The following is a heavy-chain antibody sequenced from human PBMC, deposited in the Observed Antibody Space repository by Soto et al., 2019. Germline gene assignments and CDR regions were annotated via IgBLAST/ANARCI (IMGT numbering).Heavy chain of an antibody. Sequence: ASVKVSCKASGYTFTSYAMHWVRQAPGQRLEWMGWINAGNGNTKYSQKFQGRVTITRDTSASTAYMELSSLRSEDTAVYYCARDLKFSSGPLTRDYWGQGTLVTVSS. CDR1: GYTFTSYA. CDR3: ARDLKFSSGPLTRDY. CDR2: INAGNGNT. J-gene: IGHJ4*02. D-gene: IGHD6-19*01. V-gene: IGHV1-3*01.